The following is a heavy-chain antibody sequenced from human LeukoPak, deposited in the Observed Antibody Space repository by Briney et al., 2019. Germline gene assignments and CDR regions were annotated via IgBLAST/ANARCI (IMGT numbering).Heavy chain of an antibody. V-gene: IGHV4-4*07. J-gene: IGHJ4*02. D-gene: IGHD4-23*01. CDR1: GGSISSFY. CDR2: IYTSGNT. CDR3: ARVGGTMHY. Sequence: SETLSLTCTVSGGSISSFYWNWIRQPAGKELEWIGRIYTSGNTNYNPSLRSRVTMSVDTSKNQFSLRLSSVTAADTAVYYCARVGGTMHYWGQGTLVTVPS.